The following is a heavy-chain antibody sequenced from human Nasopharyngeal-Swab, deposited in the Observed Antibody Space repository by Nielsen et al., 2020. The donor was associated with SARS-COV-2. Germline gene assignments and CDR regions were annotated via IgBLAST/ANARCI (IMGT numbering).Heavy chain of an antibody. CDR2: ISWNSGSI. V-gene: IGHV3-9*01. CDR1: GFTFDDYA. CDR3: AKDMSYSSGWFYGMDV. D-gene: IGHD6-19*01. Sequence: LKISCAASGFTFDDYAMHWVRQAPGKGLEWVSGISWNSGSIGYADSVKGRFTTSRDNAKNSLYLQMNSLRAEDTALYYCAKDMSYSSGWFYGMDVWGQGTTVTVSS. J-gene: IGHJ6*02.